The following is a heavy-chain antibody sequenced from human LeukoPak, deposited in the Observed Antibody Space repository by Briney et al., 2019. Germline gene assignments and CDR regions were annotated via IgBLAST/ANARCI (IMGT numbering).Heavy chain of an antibody. CDR3: AKDQQVGAAAYYFDS. D-gene: IGHD2-2*01. J-gene: IGHJ4*02. CDR1: GFTFSRYG. Sequence: GGFLRLSCAASGFTFSRYGLHWVRQAPGKGLEWVAVIANDGKDKKYADSVKGRFTISRDNSKSTLYLQMSSLRAEDTAVYYCAKDQQVGAAAYYFDSWGQGTLVTVSS. V-gene: IGHV3-30*18. CDR2: IANDGKDK.